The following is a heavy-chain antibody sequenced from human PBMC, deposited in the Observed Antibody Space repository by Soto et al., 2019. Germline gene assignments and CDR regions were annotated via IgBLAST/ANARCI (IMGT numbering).Heavy chain of an antibody. J-gene: IGHJ4*02. CDR1: GFLFSTYC. V-gene: IGHV3-74*01. D-gene: IGHD2-21*01. CDR3: AIGGGDYNYFDH. CDR2: IKSDGSST. Sequence: EVQLVESGGGLVQPGGCLRLSCAASGFLFSTYCMFWGRQVPRKGLLWVSRIKSDGSSTSYAESVKGRFTISRDNTKNPLYLQMTSLRAEDTAVYYCAIGGGDYNYFDHWGQGILVTVSS.